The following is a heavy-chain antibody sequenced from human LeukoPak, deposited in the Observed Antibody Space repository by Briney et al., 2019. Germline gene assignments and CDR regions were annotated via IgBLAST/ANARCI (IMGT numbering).Heavy chain of an antibody. CDR3: AREGLPPYYYYMDV. V-gene: IGHV4-59*01. J-gene: IGHJ6*03. Sequence: PSETLSLTCTVSGGSISSYYWSWIRQPPGKGLEWIGYIYYSGSTNYNPSLKSRVTISVDTSKNQFSLKLSSVTAADTAVYYCAREGLPPYYYYMDVWGKGTTVTISS. CDR1: GGSISSYY. CDR2: IYYSGST.